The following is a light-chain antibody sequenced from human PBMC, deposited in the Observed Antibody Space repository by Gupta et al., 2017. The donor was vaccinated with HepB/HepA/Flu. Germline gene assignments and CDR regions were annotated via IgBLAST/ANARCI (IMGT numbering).Light chain of an antibody. J-gene: IGKJ1*01. Sequence: DIVMTQSPDSLAVSLGERATVNCKSSQSVLYSSNNKNYLAWYQQKPGQPPKLLIYWASTRESGVPDRFSGSGSGTDFTLTISSLQAEDVAVYYCQQDDSPPPTFGQGTKVEIK. CDR2: WAS. CDR3: QQDDSPPPT. V-gene: IGKV4-1*01. CDR1: QSVLYSSNNKNY.